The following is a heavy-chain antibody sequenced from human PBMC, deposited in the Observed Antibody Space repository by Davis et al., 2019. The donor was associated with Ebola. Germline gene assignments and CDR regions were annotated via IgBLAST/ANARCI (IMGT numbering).Heavy chain of an antibody. CDR1: GYTFTNYD. CDR3: TTPGGQDSGYDVFDI. V-gene: IGHV1-8*01. Sequence: AASVKVSCKASGYTFTNYDSNWVRQATGQGLEWMGWMNPKSGNTGYAQKFQVRVTVTRDTSTATVYMDLSSLRSEDTALYYCTTPGGQDSGYDVFDIWGQGTMVTVSS. CDR2: MNPKSGNT. D-gene: IGHD5-12*01. J-gene: IGHJ3*02.